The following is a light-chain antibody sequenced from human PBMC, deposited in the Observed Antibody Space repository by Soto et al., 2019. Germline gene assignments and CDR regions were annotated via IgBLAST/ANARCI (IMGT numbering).Light chain of an antibody. CDR2: GAF. V-gene: IGKV3-15*01. J-gene: IGKJ4*01. CDR1: QSVSYN. CDR3: QQYKNWPPLT. Sequence: EIVMTQSRATLSVSPGERATLSCRASQSVSYNLAWYQQKPGQGPRLLIYGAFTRATGIPARFSGSGSGTEFTLTISSLQSEDFGVYYCQQYKNWPPLTFGGGTKVEIK.